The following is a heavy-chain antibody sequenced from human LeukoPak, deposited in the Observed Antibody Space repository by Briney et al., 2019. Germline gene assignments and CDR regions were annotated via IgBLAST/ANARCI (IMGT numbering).Heavy chain of an antibody. CDR1: GGSIGTYY. V-gene: IGHV4-4*07. J-gene: IGHJ1*01. CDR2: IYTGGST. D-gene: IGHD6-19*01. CDR3: ATNGWYCLDH. Sequence: SETLSLTCSVSGGSIGTYYWSWIRQPAGEGLEWIGRIYTGGSTNYNPSLQSRVTISVDKSNNHFSLRLTSVTAADTAVYYCATNGWYCLDHWGQGALVTVSS.